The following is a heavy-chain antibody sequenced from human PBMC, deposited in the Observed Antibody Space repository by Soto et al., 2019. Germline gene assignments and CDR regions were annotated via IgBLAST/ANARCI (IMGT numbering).Heavy chain of an antibody. D-gene: IGHD6-13*01. CDR3: ARAPAQLYSSSWYYFDY. CDR2: IYYSGST. Sequence: QVQLQESGPGLVKPSETLSLTCTVSGGSISSYYWSWIRQPPGKGLEWIGYIYYSGSTNYNPSLKSRVTISVDTSKTQCSLKLSSVTAADTAVYYCARAPAQLYSSSWYYFDYWGQGTLVTVSS. CDR1: GGSISSYY. J-gene: IGHJ4*02. V-gene: IGHV4-59*01.